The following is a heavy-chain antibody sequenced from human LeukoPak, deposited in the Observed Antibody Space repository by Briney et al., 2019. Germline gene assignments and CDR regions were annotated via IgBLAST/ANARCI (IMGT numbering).Heavy chain of an antibody. J-gene: IGHJ4*02. Sequence: GGSLRLSCAASGFTFDDSGMSWVRQAPGKGLEWVSGINWSGASTGYADSVKGRFTISRDNAKNSLYLQMNSLRAEDTALYHCASAAIVGASAISGVYYFDYWGQGTLVTVSS. CDR3: ASAAIVGASAISGVYYFDY. CDR1: GFTFDDSG. CDR2: INWSGAST. D-gene: IGHD1-26*01. V-gene: IGHV3-20*01.